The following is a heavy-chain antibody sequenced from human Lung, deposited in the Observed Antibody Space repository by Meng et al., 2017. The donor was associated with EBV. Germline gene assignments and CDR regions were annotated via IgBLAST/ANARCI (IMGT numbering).Heavy chain of an antibody. CDR2: FVNYRDT. CDR1: PYAFGTYG. D-gene: IGHD3-10*01. J-gene: IGHJ4*02. V-gene: IGHV1-18*01. Sequence: LLQSGPEVKKPWASVRVSCKASPYAFGTYGISWVRQAPGLGLEWMGWFVNYRDTYPAPKFQDRVTMTTDTHSNTVIMELRSLTSDDTAVYYCVKGTPGRSYCDYWGQGTLVTVSS. CDR3: VKGTPGRSYCDY.